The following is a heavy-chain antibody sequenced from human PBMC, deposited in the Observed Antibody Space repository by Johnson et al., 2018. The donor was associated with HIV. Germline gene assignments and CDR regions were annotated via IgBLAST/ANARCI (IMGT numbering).Heavy chain of an antibody. CDR3: ARGEKMATILI. D-gene: IGHD5-24*01. CDR2: IGTAGDT. J-gene: IGHJ3*02. CDR1: GFTFSSYD. Sequence: VQLVESGGGLVQPGGSLRLSCAASGFTFSSYDIHWVRQGTGKGLEWVSAIGTAGDTYYAGYVKGRFTIPRENAKNSLYLQMNSLRAGDTAVYYCARGEKMATILIWGQGTMVTVSS. V-gene: IGHV3-13*01.